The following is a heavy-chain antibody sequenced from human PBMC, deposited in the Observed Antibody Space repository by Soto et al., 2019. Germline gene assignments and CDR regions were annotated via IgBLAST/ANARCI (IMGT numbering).Heavy chain of an antibody. J-gene: IGHJ6*02. D-gene: IGHD3-3*01. CDR1: GDSVSVNTGA. V-gene: IGHV6-1*01. CDR3: AREAQTYYDFWSGPNYGYYYYGMDV. Sequence: QSRSLTCVMSGDSVSVNTGASTWIRQSPSRGLEWLGRTYYRSKWYYDYAVSVKSRITINPDTSKNQFSLQLNSVTPEDTAVYYCAREAQTYYDFWSGPNYGYYYYGMDVWGQGTTVTVSS. CDR2: TYYRSKWYY.